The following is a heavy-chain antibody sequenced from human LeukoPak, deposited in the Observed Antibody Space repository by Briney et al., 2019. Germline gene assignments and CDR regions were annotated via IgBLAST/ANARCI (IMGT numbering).Heavy chain of an antibody. CDR1: GFTVSSYG. J-gene: IGHJ4*02. CDR2: IWYDGSNK. CDR3: ARDRLGGYFDY. V-gene: IGHV3-33*01. D-gene: IGHD3-16*01. Sequence: GRSLRLSCAASGFTVSSYGMHWVRQAPGKGLEWVAVIWYDGSNKYYADSVKGRFTISRDNSKNTLYLQMNSLRAEDTAVYYCARDRLGGYFDYWGQGTLVTVSS.